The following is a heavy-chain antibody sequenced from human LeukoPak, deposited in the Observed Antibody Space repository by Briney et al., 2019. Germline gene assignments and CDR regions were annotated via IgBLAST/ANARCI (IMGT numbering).Heavy chain of an antibody. J-gene: IGHJ4*02. V-gene: IGHV3-33*01. Sequence: GGSLRLSCAASGFTFNTYGMHWVRQVPGKGLEGVAVIWYDGSNKYYADSVKGRFTISRDNSKNTLYLQVNSLRAEDTAVYYCARGRNTWTFDYWGQGTLVTVSS. CDR2: IWYDGSNK. CDR3: ARGRNTWTFDY. CDR1: GFTFNTYG. D-gene: IGHD1-20*01.